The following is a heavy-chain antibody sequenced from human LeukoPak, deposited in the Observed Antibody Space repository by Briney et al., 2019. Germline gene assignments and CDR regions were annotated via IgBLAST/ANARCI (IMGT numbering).Heavy chain of an antibody. D-gene: IGHD6-13*01. CDR2: IYYSGTA. CDR1: GGSISSYY. CDR3: ARRSSRAADFDY. J-gene: IGHJ4*02. Sequence: PSETLSLTCTVSGGSISSYYWGWIRQPPGKGLEWIGSIYYSGTAYYNPSLESRVTISVDTSMHQFSLKMSSVTAADTAVYYCARRSSRAADFDYWGQGTLVTVSS. V-gene: IGHV4-39*01.